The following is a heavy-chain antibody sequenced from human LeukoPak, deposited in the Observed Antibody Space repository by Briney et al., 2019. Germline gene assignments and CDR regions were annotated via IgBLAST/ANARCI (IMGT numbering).Heavy chain of an antibody. CDR2: IWYDGSNK. CDR3: AREYYDSNGYQYYFDY. V-gene: IGHV3-33*01. J-gene: IGHJ4*02. D-gene: IGHD3-22*01. CDR1: GFTFSSYG. Sequence: GGSLRLSCAASGFTFSSYGMHWVRQAPGKGLEWVAVIWYDGSNKYYADSVKGRFTISRDNSKNTLYLQMNSLRAEDTAVYYCAREYYDSNGYQYYFDYWGQGTLVTVSS.